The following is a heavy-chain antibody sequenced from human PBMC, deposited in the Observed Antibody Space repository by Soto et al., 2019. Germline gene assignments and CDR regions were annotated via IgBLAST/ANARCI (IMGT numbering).Heavy chain of an antibody. CDR2: VYSTGST. Sequence: PAETLALTCSGSGNSINTNGYYWGWIRQPPGKGLQWMGNVYSTGSTFSHPSLTSRVFISVDTSKNKFSLRLTSVTAADTAVYYCARSHYTYGLLIDYWGPGIMVTVSS. J-gene: IGHJ4*02. V-gene: IGHV4-39*01. CDR3: ARSHYTYGLLIDY. D-gene: IGHD2-8*01. CDR1: GNSINTNGYY.